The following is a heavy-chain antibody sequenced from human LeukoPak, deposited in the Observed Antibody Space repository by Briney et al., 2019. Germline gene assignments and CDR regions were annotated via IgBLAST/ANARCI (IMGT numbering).Heavy chain of an antibody. Sequence: GESLKISCKGSGYSFTSSWINWVRRMPGKGLEWMGRVDPSDSYTNYSPSFQGHVSISADKSISTAYLQWRSLKASDTAMYYCASLFRDDVFDIWGQGTMVTVSS. D-gene: IGHD3-10*01. CDR1: GYSFTSSW. CDR3: ASLFRDDVFDI. CDR2: VDPSDSYT. J-gene: IGHJ3*02. V-gene: IGHV5-10-1*01.